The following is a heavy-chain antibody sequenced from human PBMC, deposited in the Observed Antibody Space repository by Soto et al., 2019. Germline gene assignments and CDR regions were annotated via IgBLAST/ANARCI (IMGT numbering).Heavy chain of an antibody. D-gene: IGHD3-16*01. CDR1: GGSISSGDYY. Sequence: SETLSLTCTVSGGSISSGDYYWSWIRQPPGKGLEWIGYIYYSGSTYYNPSLKGRVTISVDTSKNQFSLKLSSVTAADTAVYYCARVYYDYVWGTKDPYYFDYWGQGTLVTVSS. CDR3: ARVYYDYVWGTKDPYYFDY. V-gene: IGHV4-30-4*01. J-gene: IGHJ4*02. CDR2: IYYSGST.